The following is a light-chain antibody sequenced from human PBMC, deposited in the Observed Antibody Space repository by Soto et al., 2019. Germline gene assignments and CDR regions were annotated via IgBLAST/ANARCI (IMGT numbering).Light chain of an antibody. CDR1: SSDVGTYTL. CDR3: SSYTSSSLYV. CDR2: EVN. V-gene: IGLV2-14*02. J-gene: IGLJ1*01. Sequence: QSALTQPASVSGSPGQSITISCTGTSSDVGTYTLVSWYQQHPGKAPKLVIYEVNKRPAGVSKRFSGSKSGSTASLTISGLQAEDEADYYCSSYTSSSLYVFGTGTKVTVL.